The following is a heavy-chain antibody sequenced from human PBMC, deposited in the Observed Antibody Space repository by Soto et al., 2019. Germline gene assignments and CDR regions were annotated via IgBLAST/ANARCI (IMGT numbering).Heavy chain of an antibody. J-gene: IGHJ6*03. Sequence: GGSLRLSCAASGFTFSSYSMNWVRQAPGKGLEWVSSISSSSSYIYYADSVKGRFTISRDNAKNSLYLQMNSLRAEDTAVYYCARDGAAHYSTGVEEDYYYYYMDVWGKGTTVTVSS. CDR2: ISSSSSYI. V-gene: IGHV3-21*01. D-gene: IGHD6-25*01. CDR3: ARDGAAHYSTGVEEDYYYYYMDV. CDR1: GFTFSSYS.